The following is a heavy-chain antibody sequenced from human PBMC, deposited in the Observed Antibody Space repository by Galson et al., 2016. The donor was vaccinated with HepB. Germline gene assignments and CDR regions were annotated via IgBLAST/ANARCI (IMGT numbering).Heavy chain of an antibody. CDR1: GFPLSSYS. D-gene: IGHD3-22*01. Sequence: SLRLSCAASGFPLSSYSMNWVRQAPGKGLEWVSSISSSSNHIYYADSLKGRFTISRDNAKNSLYLQMNSLRAEDTAVYYCARATYYYDSSGYGFDIWGQGTMVTVSS. CDR3: ARATYYYDSSGYGFDI. V-gene: IGHV3-21*01. J-gene: IGHJ3*02. CDR2: ISSSSNHI.